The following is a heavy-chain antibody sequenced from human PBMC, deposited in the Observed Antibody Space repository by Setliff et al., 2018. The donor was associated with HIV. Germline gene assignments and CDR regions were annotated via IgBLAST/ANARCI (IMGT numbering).Heavy chain of an antibody. Sequence: ASVKVSCKASGYTLSDYYMHWVRQAPGQGLEWMAWMNPDSGATNYAQKFQGRVTMTRDTSISTADMELSSLASDDTAVYFCARSSGTTSGDLWGQGTMVTDSS. D-gene: IGHD1-1*01. CDR1: GYTLSDYY. CDR3: ARSSGTTSGDL. V-gene: IGHV1-2*02. J-gene: IGHJ3*01. CDR2: MNPDSGAT.